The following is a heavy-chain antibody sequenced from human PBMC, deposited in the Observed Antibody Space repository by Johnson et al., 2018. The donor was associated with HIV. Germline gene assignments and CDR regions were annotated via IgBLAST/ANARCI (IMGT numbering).Heavy chain of an antibody. CDR2: IYSGGST. CDR3: ARDRAIVVAYDAFDI. Sequence: VQLVESGGGLVQPGGSLRLSCVASGFTVSSNYMSWVRQAPGKGLEWVSVIYSGGSTYYADSVKGRFTISRDNSKNTLYLQMNSLRPEDTAVYYCARDRAIVVAYDAFDIWGQGTMVTVSS. V-gene: IGHV3-66*02. D-gene: IGHD3-22*01. J-gene: IGHJ3*02. CDR1: GFTVSSNY.